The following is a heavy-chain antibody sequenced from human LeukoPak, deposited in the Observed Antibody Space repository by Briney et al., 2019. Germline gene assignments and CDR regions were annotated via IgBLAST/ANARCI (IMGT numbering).Heavy chain of an antibody. Sequence: GASVKVSCKASGYTFTSYGISWVRQAPGQGLEWMGWISAYNGNTNYAQKLQGRVTMTTDTSTSTAYMELRSLRSDDTAVYYCARDGGSDSKYYDILTAGDYWGQGTLVPVSS. D-gene: IGHD3-9*01. CDR1: GYTFTSYG. V-gene: IGHV1-18*04. CDR3: ARDGGSDSKYYDILTAGDY. J-gene: IGHJ4*02. CDR2: ISAYNGNT.